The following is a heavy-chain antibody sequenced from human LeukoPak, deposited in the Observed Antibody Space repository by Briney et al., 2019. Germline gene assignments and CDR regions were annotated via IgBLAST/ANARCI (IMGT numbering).Heavy chain of an antibody. D-gene: IGHD1-26*01. Sequence: GGSLRLSCAASRFTFSNYWMHWVRQVPGKGLVWVSRIYNDGSSTSYADSVKGRFTISRDNAKSTVYLQMNSLRAEDTAVYYCARVRGGSGRSYAADAFDIWGQGTMVTVSS. CDR2: IYNDGSST. CDR1: RFTFSNYW. CDR3: ARVRGGSGRSYAADAFDI. V-gene: IGHV3-74*01. J-gene: IGHJ3*02.